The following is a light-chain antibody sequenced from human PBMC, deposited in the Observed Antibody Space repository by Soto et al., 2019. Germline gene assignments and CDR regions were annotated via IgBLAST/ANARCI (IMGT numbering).Light chain of an antibody. Sequence: QSVLTQPASVSGSLGQSITMSCTGTSTDVGGYNFVSWYQQHPDKAPKLLIYEVTNRPSGVSNRFSGSQSGNTASLTISGLQAEDEADYYCSSYTSTGTPVFGTGTKGTVL. J-gene: IGLJ1*01. CDR3: SSYTSTGTPV. CDR1: STDVGGYNF. CDR2: EVT. V-gene: IGLV2-14*01.